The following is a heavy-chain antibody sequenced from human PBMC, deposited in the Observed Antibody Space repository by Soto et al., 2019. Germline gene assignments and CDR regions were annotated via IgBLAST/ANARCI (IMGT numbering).Heavy chain of an antibody. V-gene: IGHV1-69*06. CDR1: GGTFSSYA. D-gene: IGHD5-12*01. CDR2: IIPIFGTA. J-gene: IGHJ4*02. Sequence: QVQLVQSGAEVKKPGSSVKVSCKASGGTFSSYAISWVRQAPGQGLEWMGGIIPIFGTANYAQKFQGRVTITADKSTSTAYMELSSLRSEDTAVYYCARSPERGWVATSRYQYYFDYWGQGTLVTVSS. CDR3: ARSPERGWVATSRYQYYFDY.